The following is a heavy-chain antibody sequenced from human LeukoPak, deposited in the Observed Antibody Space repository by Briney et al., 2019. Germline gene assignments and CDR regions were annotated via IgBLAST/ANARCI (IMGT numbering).Heavy chain of an antibody. CDR1: GFTFSSYS. CDR2: ISSSSYI. Sequence: GGSLRLSCAASGFTFSSYSMNWVRQAPGKGLEWVSSISSSSYIYYADSVKGRFTISRDNAKNSLYLQMNSLRAEDTAVYYCASRGVAVAGTRSIDYWGQETLVTVSS. CDR3: ASRGVAVAGTRSIDY. D-gene: IGHD6-19*01. V-gene: IGHV3-21*01. J-gene: IGHJ4*02.